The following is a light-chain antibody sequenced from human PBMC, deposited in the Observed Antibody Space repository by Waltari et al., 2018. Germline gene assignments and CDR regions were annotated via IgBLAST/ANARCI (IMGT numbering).Light chain of an antibody. V-gene: IGLV1-40*01. Sequence: QSGLTQPPSVSGAPGQSVTISCTGSSSNIGAGYDVPWYQQLPGSAPKLLIYGNTKRPSGVPDRFSGSKSGTSASLAITGLQAEDEADYYCQSYDNILTVIFGGGTKVTVL. CDR3: QSYDNILTVI. CDR1: SSNIGAGYD. CDR2: GNT. J-gene: IGLJ2*01.